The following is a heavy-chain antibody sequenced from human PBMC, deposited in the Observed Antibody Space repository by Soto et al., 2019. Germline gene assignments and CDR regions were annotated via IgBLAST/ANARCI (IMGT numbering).Heavy chain of an antibody. CDR3: ARDPEQMVYAMHNWFDP. J-gene: IGHJ5*02. CDR1: GFTFSSYG. D-gene: IGHD2-8*01. V-gene: IGHV3-33*01. CDR2: IWYDGSNK. Sequence: GGSLRLSCAASGFTFSSYGMHWVRQAPGKGLEWVAVIWYDGSNKYYADSVKGRFTISRDNSKNTLYLQMNSLRAEDTAVYYCARDPEQMVYAMHNWFDPWGQGTLVTVSS.